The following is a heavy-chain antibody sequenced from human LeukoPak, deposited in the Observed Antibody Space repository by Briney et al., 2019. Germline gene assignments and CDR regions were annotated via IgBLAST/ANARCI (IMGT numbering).Heavy chain of an antibody. D-gene: IGHD6-19*01. CDR3: ATARVAVAPNDY. V-gene: IGHV1-2*02. Sequence: GASVKVSCKASGYTFTAYYLHWVRQAPGQGLEWMGWMNPNNGGAQYVQKFQGRVIMTRDTSISTAYMDLSNLRPDDTAVYYCATARVAVAPNDYWGKGTLVTVSS. J-gene: IGHJ4*02. CDR2: MNPNNGGA. CDR1: GYTFTAYY.